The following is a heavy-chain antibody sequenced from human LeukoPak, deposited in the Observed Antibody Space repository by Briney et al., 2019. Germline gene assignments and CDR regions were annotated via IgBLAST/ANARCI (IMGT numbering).Heavy chain of an antibody. CDR2: IYYSGST. D-gene: IGHD5-18*01. J-gene: IGHJ4*02. CDR3: ARHVDTGTSGFDY. V-gene: IGHV4-31*03. CDR1: GGSISRGGYY. Sequence: PSETLSLTCTVSGGSISRGGYYWSWIRQHPGKGLGWIGYIYYSGSTYYNPSLKSRVTISVDTSKNQFSLKLSSVTAADTAVYYCARHVDTGTSGFDYWGQGTLVTVSS.